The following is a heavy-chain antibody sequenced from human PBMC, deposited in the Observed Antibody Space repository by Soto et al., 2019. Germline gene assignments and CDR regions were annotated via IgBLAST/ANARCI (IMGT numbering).Heavy chain of an antibody. Sequence: SETLSLTCTVSGGSISSYFWSWIRQPPGKGLEWIGEINHSGSTNYNPSLKSRVTISVDTSKNQFSLKLSSVTAADTAVYYCARGPLAAAGTSGMDVWGQGTTVTVSS. V-gene: IGHV4-34*01. D-gene: IGHD6-13*01. CDR2: INHSGST. CDR3: ARGPLAAAGTSGMDV. J-gene: IGHJ6*02. CDR1: GGSISSYF.